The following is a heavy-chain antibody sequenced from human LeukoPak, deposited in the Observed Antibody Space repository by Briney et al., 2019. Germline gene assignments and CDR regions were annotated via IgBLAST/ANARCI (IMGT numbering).Heavy chain of an antibody. V-gene: IGHV1-46*01. CDR1: GYTFTSYY. J-gene: IGHJ4*02. Sequence: GASVKVSCKASGYTFTSYYMHWVRQAPGQGLEWMGIINPGGGSTSYAQKFQGRVTMTRNTSISTAYMELSSLRSEDTAVYYCAKHLWRDLLWSGEGYYFGYWGQGTLVTVSS. CDR3: AKHLWRDLLWSGEGYYFGY. D-gene: IGHD3-10*01. CDR2: INPGGGST.